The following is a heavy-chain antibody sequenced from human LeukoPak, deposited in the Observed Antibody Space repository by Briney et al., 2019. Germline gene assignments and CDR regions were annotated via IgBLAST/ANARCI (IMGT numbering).Heavy chain of an antibody. J-gene: IGHJ3*02. V-gene: IGHV3-48*04. CDR1: EFTFSSYS. Sequence: GGSLRLSCAASEFTFSSYSMNWVRQAPGKGLEWVSYISSSSSTIYYADSVKGRFTISRDNAKNSLYLQMNSLRAEDTAVYYCARDRYSSGPEAFDIWGQGTMVTVSS. D-gene: IGHD6-19*01. CDR2: ISSSSSTI. CDR3: ARDRYSSGPEAFDI.